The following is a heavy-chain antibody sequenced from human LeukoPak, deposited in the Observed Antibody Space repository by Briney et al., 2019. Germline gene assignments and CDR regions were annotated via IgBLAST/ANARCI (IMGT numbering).Heavy chain of an antibody. Sequence: PGGSLRLSCAASGFTFSSYWMHWIRQAPGKGLEWVSYISSSSSYTNYADSVKGRFTISRDSSKNTLYLQMNSLRAEDTAVYYCARRAYNWGAFDIWGQGTLVTVSS. V-gene: IGHV3-11*03. J-gene: IGHJ3*02. CDR2: ISSSSSYT. D-gene: IGHD5-24*01. CDR3: ARRAYNWGAFDI. CDR1: GFTFSSYW.